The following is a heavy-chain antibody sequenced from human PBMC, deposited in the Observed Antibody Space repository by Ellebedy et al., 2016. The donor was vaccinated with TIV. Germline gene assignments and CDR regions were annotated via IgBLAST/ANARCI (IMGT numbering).Heavy chain of an antibody. Sequence: SETLSLTCTVSGGSISSGGYYWSWIRQHPGKGLEWIGYIYYTGSTYYNPSLKSRVTISVDTSKNQFSLKLSSVTAADTAVYYCALGVTTRYGLDVWGQGTTVTVSS. V-gene: IGHV4-31*03. CDR2: IYYTGST. CDR1: GGSISSGGYY. J-gene: IGHJ6*02. CDR3: ALGVTTRYGLDV. D-gene: IGHD3-16*01.